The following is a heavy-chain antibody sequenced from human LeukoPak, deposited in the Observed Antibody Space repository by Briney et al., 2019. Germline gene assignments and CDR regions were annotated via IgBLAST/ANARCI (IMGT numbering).Heavy chain of an antibody. V-gene: IGHV3-74*01. CDR2: INGDGSTT. D-gene: IGHD3-10*01. CDR1: GFTFSDSW. Sequence: PGGSLRLSCTGSGFTFSDSWIHWVRQAPGKGLVWVSRINGDGSTTNYADSVKGRFTISRDNAQDTLYLQMNTLRAEDTAVYYCATAGNYRFDYWGQATLVTVSS. CDR3: ATAGNYRFDY. J-gene: IGHJ4*02.